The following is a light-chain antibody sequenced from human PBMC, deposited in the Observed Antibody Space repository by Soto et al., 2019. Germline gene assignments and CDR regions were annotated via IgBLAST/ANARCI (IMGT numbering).Light chain of an antibody. Sequence: EIVLTQSPATLSLSPGERATLSCRASQSVSSYLAWYQQKPGQAPRLLIYDASNRATGIPARFSGSGSGTDFTLTISSLEPEDFAVYYCQQRSNWPPSFPVGPETKVDIK. V-gene: IGKV3-11*01. CDR3: QQRSNWPPSFP. J-gene: IGKJ3*01. CDR2: DAS. CDR1: QSVSSY.